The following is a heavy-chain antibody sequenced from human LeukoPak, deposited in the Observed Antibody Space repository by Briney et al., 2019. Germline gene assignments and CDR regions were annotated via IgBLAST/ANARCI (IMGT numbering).Heavy chain of an antibody. CDR3: ARVRNSRVTTGAGWFDP. D-gene: IGHD4-11*01. Sequence: SETLSLTCTVSGGSITSGGYYWTWIRQHPGKGLEWIGYIYNSGSTYYTPSLKSRVTISVDTSKNQFSLKLSSVTAADTAVYYCARVRNSRVTTGAGWFDPWGQGTLVTVSS. J-gene: IGHJ5*02. CDR2: IYNSGST. V-gene: IGHV4-31*03. CDR1: GGSITSGGYY.